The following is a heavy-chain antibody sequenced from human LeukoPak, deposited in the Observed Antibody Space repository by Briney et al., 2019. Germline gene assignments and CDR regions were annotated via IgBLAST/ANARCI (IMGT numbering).Heavy chain of an antibody. J-gene: IGHJ4*02. V-gene: IGHV3-30*02. CDR3: ARDLACSGGSCRDY. CDR1: GFTFSSYG. Sequence: GGSLRLSCAASGFTFSSYGMHWVRQAPGKGLEWVTFIRYVGSNKYYADSVKGRFTISRDNYKNTLYLQMNSLRAEDTDVYYCARDLACSGGSCRDYWGQGTLVTVSS. CDR2: IRYVGSNK. D-gene: IGHD2-15*01.